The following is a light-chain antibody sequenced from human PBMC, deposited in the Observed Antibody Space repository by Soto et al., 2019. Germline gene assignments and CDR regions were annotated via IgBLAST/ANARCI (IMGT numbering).Light chain of an antibody. CDR2: GAS. CDR1: ESLSSNY. CDR3: QQYGSSSSWT. V-gene: IGKV3-20*01. J-gene: IGKJ1*01. Sequence: EIVLTQSPGTLSLSPGERATLSCRASESLSSNYLAWHQQKPGQAPRLLIYGASSRATGIPDRFSGSGSGTDFTLTINRLEPEDFAVYYCQQYGSSSSWTFGQGTKVDIK.